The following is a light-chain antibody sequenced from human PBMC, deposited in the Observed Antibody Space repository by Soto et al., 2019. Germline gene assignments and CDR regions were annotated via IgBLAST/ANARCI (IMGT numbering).Light chain of an antibody. V-gene: IGKV3-15*01. Sequence: EIVLTQSPAALSVSPGGVSTLSCRSSESISDTLAWYQQKPGQAPRLLTYAPSTRAPGFPARFSGSGSGTAFTLTISSLQSEDFAVYYCQQYNNWPWTFGQGTKVDI. CDR3: QQYNNWPWT. J-gene: IGKJ1*01. CDR1: ESISDT. CDR2: APS.